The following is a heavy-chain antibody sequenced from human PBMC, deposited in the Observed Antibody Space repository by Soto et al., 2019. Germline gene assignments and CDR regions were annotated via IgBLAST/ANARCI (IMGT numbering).Heavy chain of an antibody. V-gene: IGHV3-23*01. J-gene: IGHJ4*02. D-gene: IGHD3-3*01. Sequence: PGGPLRLSCAASGFTFSSYAMSWVRQAPGKGLEWVSAISGSGGSTYYADSVKGRFTISRDNSKNTLYLQMNSLRAEDAAVYYCAKAYYDFWSGYSIYFDYWGQGTLVTVSS. CDR1: GFTFSSYA. CDR2: ISGSGGST. CDR3: AKAYYDFWSGYSIYFDY.